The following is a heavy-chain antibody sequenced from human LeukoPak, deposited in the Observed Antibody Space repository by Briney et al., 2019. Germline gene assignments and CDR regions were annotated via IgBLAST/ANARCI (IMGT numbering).Heavy chain of an antibody. CDR3: ARGTGFDIVVVPAAINWFDP. V-gene: IGHV1-2*02. D-gene: IGHD2-2*02. J-gene: IGHJ5*02. CDR2: INPNSGGT. CDR1: GYTFTGYY. Sequence: GASVKVTCKASGYTFTGYYMHWVRQAHGQGLEWMGWINPNSGGTNYAQKFQGRVPMTRDTSISTAYMELSRLRSDDTAVYYCARGTGFDIVVVPAAINWFDPWGQGTLVTVSS.